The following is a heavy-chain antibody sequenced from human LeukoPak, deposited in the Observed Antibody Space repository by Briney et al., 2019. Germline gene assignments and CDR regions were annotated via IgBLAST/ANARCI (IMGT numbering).Heavy chain of an antibody. CDR1: GLTFSSYA. CDR2: ISGSGGST. Sequence: GGSLRLSCAASGLTFSSYAMSWVRQAPGKGLEWVSAISGSGGSTYYADSVKGRFTISRDNSKNTLYLQMNSLRAEDTAVYYCAKDPLYSSSSDYWGQGTLVTVSS. D-gene: IGHD6-6*01. CDR3: AKDPLYSSSSDY. V-gene: IGHV3-23*01. J-gene: IGHJ4*02.